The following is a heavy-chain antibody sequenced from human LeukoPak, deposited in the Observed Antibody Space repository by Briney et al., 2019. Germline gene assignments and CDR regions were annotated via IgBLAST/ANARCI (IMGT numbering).Heavy chain of an antibody. CDR3: AKDGSYGDFDF. Sequence: GGSLRLSCAASGFTFSSYAMGWVRQAPGKGLEWVSGITGSDDNTYYADSVKGRFTISRDKSKNMLLLQMNSLTAEDTAIYDCAKDGSYGDFDFWGQGTLVTVSP. D-gene: IGHD4-17*01. CDR1: GFTFSSYA. CDR2: ITGSDDNT. V-gene: IGHV3-23*01. J-gene: IGHJ4*02.